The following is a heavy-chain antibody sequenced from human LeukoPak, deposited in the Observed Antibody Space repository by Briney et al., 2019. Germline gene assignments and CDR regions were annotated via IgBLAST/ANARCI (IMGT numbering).Heavy chain of an antibody. D-gene: IGHD3-10*01. J-gene: IGHJ6*03. CDR1: GGSFSGYY. V-gene: IGHV4-34*01. CDR3: ARVHVLLWFGSPTPDYYYMDV. Sequence: SETLSLTCAVYGGSFSGYYWSWIRQPPGKGLEWIGEINHSGSTNYNPSLKSRVTLSVDTSKNQFSLKLSSVTAADTAVYYCARVHVLLWFGSPTPDYYYMDVWGKGATVTVSS. CDR2: INHSGST.